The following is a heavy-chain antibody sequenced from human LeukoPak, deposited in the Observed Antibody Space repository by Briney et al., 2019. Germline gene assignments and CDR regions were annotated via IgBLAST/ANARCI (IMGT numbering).Heavy chain of an antibody. D-gene: IGHD3-3*01. J-gene: IGHJ6*02. CDR1: GGTFSSYT. CDR3: ARDSWEWLLSD. V-gene: IGHV1-69*04. Sequence: GSSVKVSCKASGGTFSSYTISWVRQAPGQGLEWMGRIIPILGIANYAQKFRGRVTITADKSTSTAYMELSSLRSEDTAVYYCARDSWEWLLSDWGQGTTVTVSS. CDR2: IIPILGIA.